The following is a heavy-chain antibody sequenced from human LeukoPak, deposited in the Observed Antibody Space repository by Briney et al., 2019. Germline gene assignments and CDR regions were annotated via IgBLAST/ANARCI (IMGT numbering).Heavy chain of an antibody. CDR2: IRSKAYGGTT. CDR1: GFTFADYA. D-gene: IGHD2-15*01. CDR3: GRAPRPVAWNWFDP. Sequence: GGSLRLSCRTSGFTFADYALSWFRQAPGKGLEWVGFIRSKAYGGTTECAASVKDRFTILRDDSTSIVYLQMKSLKIVDTAVYYCGRAPRPVAWNWFDPWGQGTLVTVSS. J-gene: IGHJ5*02. V-gene: IGHV3-49*03.